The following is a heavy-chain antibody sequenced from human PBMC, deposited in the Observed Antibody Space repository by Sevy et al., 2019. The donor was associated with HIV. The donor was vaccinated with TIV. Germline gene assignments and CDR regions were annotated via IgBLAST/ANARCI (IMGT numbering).Heavy chain of an antibody. D-gene: IGHD2-15*01. V-gene: IGHV3-53*01. CDR2: IYSDGRT. CDR3: TREDIVVGEGNYYGMDV. CDR1: EFSVSSNY. Sequence: GGSLRLSCVVSEFSVSSNYTSWVRQAPGKGLEWVSNIYSDGRTYYADTVRGRFTISRDTSKNTVYLEMKSLRAKDTAGYYCTREDIVVGEGNYYGMDVWGHGTTVTVSS. J-gene: IGHJ6*02.